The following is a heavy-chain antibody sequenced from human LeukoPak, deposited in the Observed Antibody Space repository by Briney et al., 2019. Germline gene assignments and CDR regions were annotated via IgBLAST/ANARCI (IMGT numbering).Heavy chain of an antibody. Sequence: GGSLRLSCAASGFSVSSNYMNWVRQTPGKGLEWVSIIHSSGSTFYADSVKGRFTVSRDDSKNTVYLQMNRLRAEDTAVYYCARSLFFDHWGQGTLVTVSS. CDR1: GFSVSSNY. V-gene: IGHV3-53*01. CDR2: IHSSGST. CDR3: ARSLFFDH. J-gene: IGHJ4*02. D-gene: IGHD2-21*01.